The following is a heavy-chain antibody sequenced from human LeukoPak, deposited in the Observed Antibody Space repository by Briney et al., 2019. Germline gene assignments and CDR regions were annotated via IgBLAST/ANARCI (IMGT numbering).Heavy chain of an antibody. CDR2: YSGTT. CDR3: ARHLYSGYDRVFDY. D-gene: IGHD5-12*01. V-gene: IGHV4-59*08. CDR1: GGSISSYY. Sequence: SETLSLTCTVSGGSISSYYWIWIRQPPGKGLEWIGYYSGTTNYNPSLKSRVTISLDTSKNQFSLKLSSVTAADTAVYFCARHLYSGYDRVFDYWGQGSLVTVSS. J-gene: IGHJ4*02.